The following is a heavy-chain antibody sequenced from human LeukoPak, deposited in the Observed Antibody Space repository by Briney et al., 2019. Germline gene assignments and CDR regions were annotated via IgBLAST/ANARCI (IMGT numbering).Heavy chain of an antibody. Sequence: PWGSLRLSCAASGFTFSTYAMTWVRQAPGKGLEWVSAISGSAGYTYYADSVKGRFTISRDNSKNALYLQMNSLRAEDTAVYYCAKDRVQLGYWGQGTLVTVSS. CDR2: ISGSAGYT. CDR3: AKDRVQLGY. J-gene: IGHJ4*02. CDR1: GFTFSTYA. V-gene: IGHV3-23*01. D-gene: IGHD5-18*01.